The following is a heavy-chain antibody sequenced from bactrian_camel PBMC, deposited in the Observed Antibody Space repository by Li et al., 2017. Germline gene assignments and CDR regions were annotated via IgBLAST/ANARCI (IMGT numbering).Heavy chain of an antibody. J-gene: IGHJ4*01. Sequence: EVQLVESGGGLVQPGGSLRLSCAASGFTFSVYDMSWVRQAPGKALEWISTINGMTGITYYADSVKGRFTISRDDAKNMVYLQMISLKPEDSAMYYCAARVWGCDDGTFQKDRYSYWGQGTQVTVS. CDR2: INGMTGIT. D-gene: IGHD2*01. CDR1: GFTFSVYD. V-gene: IGHV3S40*01. CDR3: AARVWGCDDGTFQKDRYSY.